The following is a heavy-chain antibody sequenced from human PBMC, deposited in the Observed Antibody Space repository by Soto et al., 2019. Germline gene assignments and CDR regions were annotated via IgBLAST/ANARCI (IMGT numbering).Heavy chain of an antibody. CDR3: AREGVYNSRPLHY. V-gene: IGHV1-46*01. CDR2: INPSGGST. Sequence: ASVKVSCKASGYTFITYYMHWVRQAPGQGLEWMGIINPSGGSTSYAQKFQGRVTMTRDTSTSTVYMELSRLTSDDTALYYCAREGVYNSRPLHYWCHGTLVTVSS. CDR1: GYTFITYY. D-gene: IGHD2-21*02. J-gene: IGHJ4*01.